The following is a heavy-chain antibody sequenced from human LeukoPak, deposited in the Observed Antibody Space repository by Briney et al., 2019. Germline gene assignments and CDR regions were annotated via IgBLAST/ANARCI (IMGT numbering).Heavy chain of an antibody. CDR3: ASQFKGAYYGNSGYYLDN. J-gene: IGHJ4*02. CDR2: IYYSGST. V-gene: IGHV4-30-4*01. D-gene: IGHD3-22*01. CDR1: GGSISSGDYY. Sequence: KSSETLSLTCTVSGGSISSGDYYWSWIRQPPGKGLEWIGYIYYSGSTYYNPSLKSRLTISVDTSKSQFSLNLISVTAADTAVYFCASQFKGAYYGNSGYYLDNWGWGTLVTVSS.